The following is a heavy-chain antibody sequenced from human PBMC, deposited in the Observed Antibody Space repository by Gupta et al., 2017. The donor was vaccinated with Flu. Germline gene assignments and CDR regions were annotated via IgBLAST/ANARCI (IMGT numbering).Heavy chain of an antibody. J-gene: IGHJ4*02. Sequence: QVQLVQSGAEVKKPGASVKVSCKASGYTFTGYYMHWVRQAPGQGLEWMGWINPNSGGTNYAQKFQGRVTMTRDTSISTAYMELSRLRSDDTAVYYCARAPTLKIAVAGTCFDYWGQGTLVTVSS. V-gene: IGHV1-2*02. D-gene: IGHD6-19*01. CDR1: GYTFTGYY. CDR2: INPNSGGT. CDR3: ARAPTLKIAVAGTCFDY.